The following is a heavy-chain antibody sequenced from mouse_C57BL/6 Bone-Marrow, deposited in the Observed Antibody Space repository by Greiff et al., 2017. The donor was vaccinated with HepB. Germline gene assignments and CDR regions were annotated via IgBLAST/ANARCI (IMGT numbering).Heavy chain of an antibody. D-gene: IGHD1-1*01. V-gene: IGHV1-76*01. CDR3: ARGGFITTVVNAMDY. CDR1: GYTFTDYY. J-gene: IGHJ4*01. Sequence: QVQLQQSGAELVRPGASVKLSCKASGYTFTDYYINWVKQRPGQGLEWIARIYPGSGNTYYNEKFKGKATLTAEKSSSTAYMQLSSLTSEDSAVYFCARGGFITTVVNAMDYWGQGTSVTVSS. CDR2: IYPGSGNT.